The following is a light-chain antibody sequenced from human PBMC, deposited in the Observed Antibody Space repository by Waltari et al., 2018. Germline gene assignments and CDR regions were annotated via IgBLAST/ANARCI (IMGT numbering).Light chain of an antibody. CDR3: QQYYSTLYT. V-gene: IGKV1-39*01. Sequence: DIQMTQSPSSLSASVGDSVTITCRASQSISSSLNWFQQKPGKAPKLLISTASSLQSGVPSRFSGSGSGTDFTLTISSLQPEDFATYYCQQYYSTLYTFGQGTKLDIK. CDR1: QSISSS. CDR2: TAS. J-gene: IGKJ2*01.